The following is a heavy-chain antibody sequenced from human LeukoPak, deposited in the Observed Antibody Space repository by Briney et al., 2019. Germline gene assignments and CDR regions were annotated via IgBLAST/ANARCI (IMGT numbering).Heavy chain of an antibody. CDR1: GFSFSTYW. J-gene: IGHJ4*02. Sequence: GGSLRLSCAASGFSFSTYWMSWVRQAPGKGLEWVANIKHDGSDKYYVDSVKGRFTISRDNAKNSLFLQMNSLRAEDTAVYYCAKDLSSIAVAGFHYWGQGTLVTVSS. D-gene: IGHD6-19*01. CDR3: AKDLSSIAVAGFHY. V-gene: IGHV3-7*05. CDR2: IKHDGSDK.